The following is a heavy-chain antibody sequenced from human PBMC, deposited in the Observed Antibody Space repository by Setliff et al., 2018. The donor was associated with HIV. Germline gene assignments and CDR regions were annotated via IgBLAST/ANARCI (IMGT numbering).Heavy chain of an antibody. CDR3: ARHRDPPGTSWIFYYYYMDL. CDR2: IYTSGST. D-gene: IGHD6-13*01. Sequence: TLSLTCTVSGGSINSGTYYWSWIRQPAGKGLEWIGRIYTSGSTNYNPSLKSRVIISVDTSKNQFSLKLSSVTAADTAVYYCARHRDPPGTSWIFYYYYMDLWGAGTTVTVS. J-gene: IGHJ6*03. V-gene: IGHV4-61*02. CDR1: GGSINSGTYY.